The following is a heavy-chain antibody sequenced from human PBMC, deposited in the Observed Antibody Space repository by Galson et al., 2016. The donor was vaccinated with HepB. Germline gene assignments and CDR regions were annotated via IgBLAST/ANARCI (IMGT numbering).Heavy chain of an antibody. CDR2: LTWNSHTI. CDR1: GFTFDDYA. Sequence: SLRLSCAASGFTFDDYAMHWVRQAPGKGLEWVSGLTWNSHTIGYADSVKGRFTISRDNAKNSLYLQMNSLRPEDTALYYCGRDQDYGSGSLEYWGRGTLVTVSS. V-gene: IGHV3-9*01. J-gene: IGHJ4*02. CDR3: GRDQDYGSGSLEY. D-gene: IGHD3-10*01.